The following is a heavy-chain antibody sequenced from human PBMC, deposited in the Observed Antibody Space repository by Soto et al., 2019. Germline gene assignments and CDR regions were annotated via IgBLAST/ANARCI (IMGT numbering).Heavy chain of an antibody. CDR3: TKDMFDWDSTGYPYDF. J-gene: IGHJ4*02. CDR1: GFAFNNYN. CDR2: ISGSATDT. Sequence: EVHLVQSGGGLVRPGGSLRLSCEASGFAFNNYNMNWVRLAPGKGLEWVSSISGSATDTFYADSVKDRFTISRDNAKNSLYLQMDSVRVDDTGVYYCTKDMFDWDSTGYPYDFWGQGTLVTVSS. D-gene: IGHD3-22*01. V-gene: IGHV3-21*01.